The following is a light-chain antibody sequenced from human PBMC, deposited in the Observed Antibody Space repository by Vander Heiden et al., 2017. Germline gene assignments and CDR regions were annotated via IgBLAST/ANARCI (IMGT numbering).Light chain of an antibody. CDR3: CSYADTHLV. CDR1: TSDVGRYNL. Sequence: QSALTQPASVSGSPGQSITISCTGTTSDVGRYNLVSWYQQQPGKVPKLIIFEVTKRPSGVFHRFSGSRSAYTASRTISGVQAEDEAYYYCCSYADTHLVFGGGTKVTVL. V-gene: IGLV2-23*02. CDR2: EVT. J-gene: IGLJ2*01.